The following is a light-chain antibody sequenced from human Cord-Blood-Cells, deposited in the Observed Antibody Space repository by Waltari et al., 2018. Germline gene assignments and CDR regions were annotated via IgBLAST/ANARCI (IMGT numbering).Light chain of an antibody. CDR2: KAS. V-gene: IGKV1-5*03. J-gene: IGKJ2*01. Sequence: DIQMTQSPPTLSASVGDRXXXTFRSSQIISSWLAWYQQKPGKAPKLLIYKASSLESGVPSRFSGSGSGTEFTLTISSLQPDDFATYYCQQYNSYSYTFGQGTKLEIK. CDR1: QIISSW. CDR3: QQYNSYSYT.